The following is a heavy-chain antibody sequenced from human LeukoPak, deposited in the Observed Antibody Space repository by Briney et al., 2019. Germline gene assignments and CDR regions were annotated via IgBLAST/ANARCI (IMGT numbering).Heavy chain of an antibody. J-gene: IGHJ3*02. CDR3: ARAQILTALLGVPDLKLGAFDI. Sequence: SVKVSCKASGGTFSSYAISWVRQAPGQGLEWMGGIIPIFGTANYAQKFQGRVTITADESASTAYMELSSLRSEDTAVYYCARAQILTALLGVPDLKLGAFDIWGQGTMVTVSS. CDR2: IIPIFGTA. CDR1: GGTFSSYA. V-gene: IGHV1-69*13. D-gene: IGHD3-3*01.